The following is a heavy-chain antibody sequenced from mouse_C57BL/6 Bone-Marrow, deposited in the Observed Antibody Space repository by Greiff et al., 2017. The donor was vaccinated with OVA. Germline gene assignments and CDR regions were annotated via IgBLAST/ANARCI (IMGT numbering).Heavy chain of an antibody. CDR3: AKRNDGYYDRTWFAY. CDR1: GFSFTSYG. Sequence: VQLKQSGPGLVAPSQSLSITCTVSGFSFTSYGVDWVRQPPGKGLEWLGVIWGGGSTNYNSALMSRLSISKDNSKSQVFLKMNSLQTDDTAMYDCAKRNDGYYDRTWFAYWGQGTLVTVSA. D-gene: IGHD2-3*01. CDR2: IWGGGST. V-gene: IGHV2-9*01. J-gene: IGHJ3*01.